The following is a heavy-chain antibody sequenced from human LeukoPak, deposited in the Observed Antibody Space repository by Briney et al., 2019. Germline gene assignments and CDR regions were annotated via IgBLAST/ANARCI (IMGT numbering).Heavy chain of an antibody. CDR3: ARDPSGWSNYFDY. CDR2: ISYDRSNK. V-gene: IGHV3-30-3*01. CDR1: GFTFSSYA. J-gene: IGHJ4*02. D-gene: IGHD6-19*01. Sequence: GGSLRLSCAASGFTFSSYAMHWVRESPGKGLEWVAVISYDRSNKYYADSVKSSFTISRNNSKNTLYLQMNSQRAEDTAVYYCARDPSGWSNYFDYWGQGTLVTVSS.